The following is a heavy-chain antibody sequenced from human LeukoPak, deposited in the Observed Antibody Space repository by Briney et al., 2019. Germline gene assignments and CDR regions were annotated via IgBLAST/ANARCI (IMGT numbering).Heavy chain of an antibody. CDR1: GGSISSGGYS. CDR2: IYHSGKT. CDR3: ARSRQSTYGNYYYYGMDV. V-gene: IGHV4-30-2*01. D-gene: IGHD1-14*01. J-gene: IGHJ6*02. Sequence: PSQTLSLTCAVSGGSISSGGYSWSWIRQPPGKGLEWIGYIYHSGKTSYNASLKSRVTISVDRSENQFSLKLSSVTAADTAVYYCARSRQSTYGNYYYYGMDVWGQGTTVTVSS.